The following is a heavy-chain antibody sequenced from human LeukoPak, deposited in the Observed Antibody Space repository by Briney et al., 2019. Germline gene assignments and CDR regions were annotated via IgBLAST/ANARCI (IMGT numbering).Heavy chain of an antibody. D-gene: IGHD5-18*01. CDR3: AREGRAVDTAIVGYYMDV. J-gene: IGHJ6*03. CDR1: GFTFSSYW. CDR2: IKQDGSKK. V-gene: IGHV3-7*01. Sequence: PGGSLRLSCAASGFTFSSYWMSWVRQAPGKGLEWVANIKQDGSKKYYVDSVKGRFTISRDNAKNSLYLQMNSLRAEDTAVYYCAREGRAVDTAIVGYYMDVWGKGTTVTVSS.